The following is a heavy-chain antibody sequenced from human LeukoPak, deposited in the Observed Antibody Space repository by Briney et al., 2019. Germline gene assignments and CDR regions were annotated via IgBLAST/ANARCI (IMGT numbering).Heavy chain of an antibody. Sequence: GGSLRLSCAASGFTFSSYSMNWVRQAPGKGLEWVSSISSSSSYIHYADSVKGRFTISRDNAKNSLYLQMNSLRAEDTAVYYCARDLTPTYYYDSSGYNFDPWGQGTLVTVSS. D-gene: IGHD3-22*01. CDR1: GFTFSSYS. CDR3: ARDLTPTYYYDSSGYNFDP. J-gene: IGHJ5*02. V-gene: IGHV3-21*01. CDR2: ISSSSSYI.